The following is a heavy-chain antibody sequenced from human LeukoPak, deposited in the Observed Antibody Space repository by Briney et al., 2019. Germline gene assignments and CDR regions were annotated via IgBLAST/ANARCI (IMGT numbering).Heavy chain of an antibody. CDR3: AREVAWNAFDC. D-gene: IGHD1-1*01. J-gene: IGHJ4*02. CDR1: GFTFGTFS. CDR2: ISSSSGTI. V-gene: IGHV3-48*04. Sequence: GGSLRLSCAASGFTFGTFSMNWVRQAPGKGLEWVSYISSSSGTIYYADSVKGRFTISRDNAKNSLFLQMNSLRAEDTALYYCAREVAWNAFDCWGQGTLVTVSS.